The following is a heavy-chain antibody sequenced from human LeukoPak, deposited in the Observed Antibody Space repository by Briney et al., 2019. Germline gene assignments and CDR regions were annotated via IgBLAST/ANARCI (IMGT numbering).Heavy chain of an antibody. D-gene: IGHD2-8*01. V-gene: IGHV3-30*02. J-gene: IGHJ5*02. CDR3: AKDYVLVVYATVPLWFDP. Sequence: GGSLRLFRAASGFTFRSYGMQWVRQARGKAREWGAFIRYEGSNKYYADSVKGRFTISRDNSKSTLYLQMNSPRAEDTAVYYCAKDYVLVVYATVPLWFDPWGQGTLVTVSS. CDR1: GFTFRSYG. CDR2: IRYEGSNK.